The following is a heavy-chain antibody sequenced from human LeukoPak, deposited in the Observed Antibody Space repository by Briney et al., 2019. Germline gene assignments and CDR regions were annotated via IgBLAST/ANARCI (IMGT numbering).Heavy chain of an antibody. CDR2: ISYDGSNK. Sequence: GGSLRLSCAASGFTFSSYAMHWVRQAPGKGLEWVAVISYDGSNKYYADSVKGRFTISRDNSKNTLYLQMNSLRAEDTAVYYCARGRIAVAGVDAFDIWGQGTTVTVSS. CDR1: GFTFSSYA. V-gene: IGHV3-30-3*01. J-gene: IGHJ3*02. D-gene: IGHD6-19*01. CDR3: ARGRIAVAGVDAFDI.